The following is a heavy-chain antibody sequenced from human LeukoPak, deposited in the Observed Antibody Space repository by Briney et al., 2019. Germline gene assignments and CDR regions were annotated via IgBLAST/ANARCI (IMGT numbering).Heavy chain of an antibody. CDR3: AKFSYGSVDAFDI. CDR2: ISWNSGSI. CDR1: RFTFDDYA. J-gene: IGHJ3*02. Sequence: GGSLRLSRAPSRFTFDDYAMHWVRQAPGKGLEWVSGISWNSGSIGYADSVKGRFTISRDNAKNSLYLQMNSLRAEDTALYYCAKFSYGSVDAFDIWGQGTMVTVSS. V-gene: IGHV3-9*01. D-gene: IGHD4-17*01.